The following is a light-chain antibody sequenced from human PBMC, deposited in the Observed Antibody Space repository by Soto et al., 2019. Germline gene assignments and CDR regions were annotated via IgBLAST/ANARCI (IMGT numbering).Light chain of an antibody. CDR3: QQYNTYPWT. Sequence: DIQKTQSPATLSASVGDRVTITCRASQSISSWLAWYQQKPGKVPKLLIDDASSLESGVPSRFSGSGSGTEFTLTISSLQPDDFATYYCQQYNTYPWTFGQGTKVEIK. CDR2: DAS. J-gene: IGKJ1*01. CDR1: QSISSW. V-gene: IGKV1-5*01.